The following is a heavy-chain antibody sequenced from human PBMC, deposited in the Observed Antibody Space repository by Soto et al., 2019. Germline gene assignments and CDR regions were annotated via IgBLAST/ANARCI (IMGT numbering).Heavy chain of an antibody. CDR3: ARGGGWVGEASFDS. J-gene: IGHJ4*02. V-gene: IGHV1-3*01. Sequence: QVQLEQSGAEVKKPGASVKVSCKTSGYTFTSYTLHWVRQAPGQGLEWMGWINAGNGREKYSQRFQDRVSLSTDKSPTPAYMELRSLRPEDTAMYYCARGGGWVGEASFDSWGQGTLVTVSS. CDR1: GYTFTSYT. CDR2: INAGNGRE. D-gene: IGHD3-10*01.